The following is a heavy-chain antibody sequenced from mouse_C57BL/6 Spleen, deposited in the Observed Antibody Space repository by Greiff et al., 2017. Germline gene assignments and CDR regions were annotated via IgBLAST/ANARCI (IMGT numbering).Heavy chain of an antibody. CDR1: GYTFTSYW. Sequence: QVQLQQPGAELVRPGSSVKLSCKASGYTFTSYWMHWVKQRPIQGLEWIGNIDPSDSETHYNQKFKDKATLTVDKSSSTAYMQLSSLTSEDSAVYYCARGTTTVVGEVDDWGQGTTLTVSS. CDR2: IDPSDSET. J-gene: IGHJ2*01. D-gene: IGHD1-1*01. V-gene: IGHV1-52*01. CDR3: ARGTTTVVGEVDD.